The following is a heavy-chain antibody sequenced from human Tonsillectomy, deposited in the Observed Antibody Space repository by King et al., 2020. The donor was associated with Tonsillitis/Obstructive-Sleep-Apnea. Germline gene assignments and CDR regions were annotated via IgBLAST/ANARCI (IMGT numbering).Heavy chain of an antibody. V-gene: IGHV3-74*01. CDR3: ARDHEYCSSTSCYYYYYYMDV. D-gene: IGHD2-2*01. Sequence: VQLQESGPRLVKPSQTLSLTCTVSDDSISSGGYYWSWIRQLPGKGLVWVSRINSDGSSTSYADSVKGRFTISRDNAKNTLYLQMNSLRAEDTAVYYCARDHEYCSSTSCYYYYYYMDVWGKGTTVTVSS. J-gene: IGHJ6*03. CDR1: DDSISSGGYY. CDR2: INSDGSST.